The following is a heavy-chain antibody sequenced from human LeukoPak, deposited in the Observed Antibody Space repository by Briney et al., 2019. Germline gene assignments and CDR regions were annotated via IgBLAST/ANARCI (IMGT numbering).Heavy chain of an antibody. J-gene: IGHJ6*02. CDR1: GFTFSNYW. D-gene: IGHD3-3*01. Sequence: GGSLRLSCAASGFTFSNYWMSWVRQAPEKGLEWVANIKPDGSETYSVDSVKGRFTISRDNAKNSLYLQMNSLRAEDTAVYYCARALRFFRFMDVWGQGTTVTVSS. CDR2: IKPDGSET. CDR3: ARALRFFRFMDV. V-gene: IGHV3-7*03.